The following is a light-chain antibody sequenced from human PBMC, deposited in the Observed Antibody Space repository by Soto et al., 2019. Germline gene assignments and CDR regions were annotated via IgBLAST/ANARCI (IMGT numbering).Light chain of an antibody. CDR1: SGHSSYA. CDR3: QTWVTGIQV. J-gene: IGLJ2*01. Sequence: QLVLTQSPSASASLGASVKLTCTLSSGHSSYAIAWHQQRPEKGPRYLMKLNSDGSPSKGDGIPDRFSGSSSGAERYLTISSLQSEDEADYYCQTWVTGIQVFGGGTKLTVL. CDR2: LNSDGSP. V-gene: IGLV4-69*01.